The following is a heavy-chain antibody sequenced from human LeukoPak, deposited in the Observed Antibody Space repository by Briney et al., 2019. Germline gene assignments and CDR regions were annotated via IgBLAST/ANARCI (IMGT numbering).Heavy chain of an antibody. CDR1: GGSISSSSYY. CDR2: IYYSGST. J-gene: IGHJ3*02. D-gene: IGHD3-16*02. CDR3: ARLGRYDYVWGSYRQPYDAFDI. Sequence: SETLSLTCTVSGGSISSSSYYWGWIRQPPGKGLEWLGSIYYSGSTYYNTSLKRRVTISVDTSKNQFSLKLSSVTAANTAVYYCARLGRYDYVWGSYRQPYDAFDIWGQGTMVTVSS. V-gene: IGHV4-39*01.